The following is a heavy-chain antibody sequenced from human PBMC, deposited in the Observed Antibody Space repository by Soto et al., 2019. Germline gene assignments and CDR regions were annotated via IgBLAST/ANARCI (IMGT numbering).Heavy chain of an antibody. CDR3: AGGGSGSYWAPGMY. D-gene: IGHD3-10*01. Sequence: ASVKVSCKSSGYTFSAYYMHWVRQAPGQGLQWMGWINPNSGDTDYTQKFQGRVAMTRDTSINTAYMELNSLTSDETAVYYCAGGGSGSYWAPGMYWGQGTLV. V-gene: IGHV1-2*02. CDR2: INPNSGDT. J-gene: IGHJ4*02. CDR1: GYTFSAYY.